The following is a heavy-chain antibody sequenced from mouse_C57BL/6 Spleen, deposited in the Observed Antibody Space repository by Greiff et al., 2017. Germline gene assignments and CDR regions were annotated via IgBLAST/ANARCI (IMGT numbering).Heavy chain of an antibody. CDR2: IYPGDGDT. D-gene: IGHD1-1*01. CDR1: GYAFSSSW. V-gene: IGHV1-82*01. CDR3: DRTRYYGSSYVDFDV. J-gene: IGHJ1*03. Sequence: VQLMESGPELVKPGASVKISCKASGYAFSSSWMNWVKQRPGKGLEWIGRIYPGDGDTNYNVKFKGKATLTAAKSSSTAYMQLSLTSEDSAVYFCDRTRYYGSSYVDFDVWGTGTTVTVSS.